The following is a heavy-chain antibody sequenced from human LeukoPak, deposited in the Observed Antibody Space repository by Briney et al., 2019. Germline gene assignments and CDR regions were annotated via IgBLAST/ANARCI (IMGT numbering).Heavy chain of an antibody. V-gene: IGHV3-53*01. CDR2: IYSGGST. CDR3: AREHFYDFWSGSYFDY. Sequence: PGGFLRLSCAASGFTVSSNYMSWVRQAPGKGLEWVSVIYSGGSTYYADSVKGRFTISRDNSKNTLYLQMNSLRAEDTAVYYCAREHFYDFWSGSYFDYWGQGTLVTVSS. D-gene: IGHD3-3*01. J-gene: IGHJ4*02. CDR1: GFTVSSNY.